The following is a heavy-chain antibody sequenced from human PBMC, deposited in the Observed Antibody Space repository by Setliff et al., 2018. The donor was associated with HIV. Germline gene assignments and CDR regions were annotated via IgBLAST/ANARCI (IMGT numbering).Heavy chain of an antibody. J-gene: IGHJ4*02. CDR3: ARGFAFGGVIVIPYYFDY. CDR2: MNAGGSI. D-gene: IGHD3-16*02. CDR1: GGSFSGYF. Sequence: SETLSLTCAVYGGSFSGYFWTWLRQPPGKGLEWIGEMNAGGSINDNPSLKSRLTISVDTSKNQFSLKLKSVTAADTAVYYCARGFAFGGVIVIPYYFDYWGQGTLVTVSS. V-gene: IGHV4-34*01.